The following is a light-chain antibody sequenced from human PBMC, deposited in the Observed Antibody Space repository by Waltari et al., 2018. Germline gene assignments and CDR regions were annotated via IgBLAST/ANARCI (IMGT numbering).Light chain of an antibody. J-gene: IGLJ1*01. CDR1: NIGDKS. V-gene: IGLV3-21*04. Sequence: SYVLTQPPSVSLAPGKTATITCGGNNIGDKSVHWYQQKPGQAPVLVIYYDRDRPSGIPERFSGSNSGNTATLTISTVEAGDEADYYCQVWDITSDHYVFGTGTKVTVL. CDR2: YDR. CDR3: QVWDITSDHYV.